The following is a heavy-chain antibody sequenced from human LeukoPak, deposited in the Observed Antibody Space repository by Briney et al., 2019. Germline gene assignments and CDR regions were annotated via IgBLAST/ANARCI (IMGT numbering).Heavy chain of an antibody. CDR2: ISGSGGST. J-gene: IGHJ5*02. Sequence: PGGSLRLSCAASGFTFSSYAMSWVRQAPGKGLEGVSAISGSGGSTYYADSVKGRFTISRDNSKNPLYLQMNSLRAEDTAVYYCAKRPYGAAPYNWFDPWGQGTLVTVSS. CDR3: AKRPYGAAPYNWFDP. V-gene: IGHV3-23*01. CDR1: GFTFSSYA. D-gene: IGHD4-17*01.